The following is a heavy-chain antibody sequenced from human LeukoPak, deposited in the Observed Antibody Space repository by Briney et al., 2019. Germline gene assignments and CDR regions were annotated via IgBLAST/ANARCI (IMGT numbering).Heavy chain of an antibody. CDR3: ARERWYPFDY. V-gene: IGHV3-7*01. CDR1: GFTFSSHW. J-gene: IGHJ4*02. D-gene: IGHD4-23*01. Sequence: GGSLRLSCAASGFTFSSHWMSWVRQAPGKGLEWVANIKQDGSEKYYVDSVKGRFTISRDNAKNSLYLQMNSLRAEDTAVYYCARERWYPFDYWGQGTLVTVSS. CDR2: IKQDGSEK.